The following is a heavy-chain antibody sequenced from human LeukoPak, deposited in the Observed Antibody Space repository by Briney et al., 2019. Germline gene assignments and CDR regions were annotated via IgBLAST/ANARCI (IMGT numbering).Heavy chain of an antibody. CDR2: ISGSNSYI. Sequence: GGSLRLSCAASGFTFSNYSMNWVRQAPGKGLEWVSSISGSNSYIYYADSVRGRFTISRDNAKNSLYLQMNSLRADDTAMYYCAKLRVGYGSGSYFHSALDSWGQGTLVIVSS. J-gene: IGHJ5*01. D-gene: IGHD3-10*01. V-gene: IGHV3-21*01. CDR3: AKLRVGYGSGSYFHSALDS. CDR1: GFTFSNYS.